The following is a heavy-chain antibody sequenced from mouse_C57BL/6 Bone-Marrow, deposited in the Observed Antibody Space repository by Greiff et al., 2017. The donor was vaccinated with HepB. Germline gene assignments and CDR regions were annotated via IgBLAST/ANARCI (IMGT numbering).Heavy chain of an antibody. J-gene: IGHJ1*03. CDR1: GFTFSDYY. CDR2: INYDGSST. D-gene: IGHD1-1*01. CDR3: ARAYGSSYVSYWYFDV. V-gene: IGHV5-16*01. Sequence: EVKVVESEGGLVQPGSSMKLSCTASGFTFSDYYMAWVRQVPEKGLEWVANINYDGSSTYYLDSLKSRFIISRDNATNILYLQMSSLKSEDTATYYCARAYGSSYVSYWYFDVWGTGTTVTVSS.